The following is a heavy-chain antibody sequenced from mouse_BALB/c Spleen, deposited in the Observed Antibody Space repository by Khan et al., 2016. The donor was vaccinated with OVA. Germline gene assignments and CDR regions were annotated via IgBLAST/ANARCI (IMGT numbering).Heavy chain of an antibody. D-gene: IGHD1-2*01. CDR2: INYSGST. Sequence: EVQLQESGPSLVKPSQTLSLTCSVTGDSITSGYWNWIRKFPGNKLEYMGYINYSGSTYYNPSLKSRLSITRDTSKNQHFLQLNALTTEDTATYDCARYNGFYYFVYWGQGTTLTVSS. J-gene: IGHJ2*01. CDR1: GDSITSGY. V-gene: IGHV3-8*02. CDR3: ARYNGFYYFVY.